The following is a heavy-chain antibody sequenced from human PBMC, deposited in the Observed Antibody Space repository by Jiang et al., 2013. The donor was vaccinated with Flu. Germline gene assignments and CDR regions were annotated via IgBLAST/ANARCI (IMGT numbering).Heavy chain of an antibody. CDR3: TGYCRNGGCYAYHLDH. J-gene: IGHJ4*02. CDR1: GGTFISYA. D-gene: IGHD2-15*01. Sequence: SGAEVKKPGSSVKVSCKASGGTFISYAMSWVRQAPGQGLEWMGGTIPVLGQTTYAQKFQGRVTITADKSMTTTYMELSSLRSDDTAVYYCTGYCRNGGCYAYHLDHWGQGTLVTVSS. V-gene: IGHV1-69*04. CDR2: TIPVLGQT.